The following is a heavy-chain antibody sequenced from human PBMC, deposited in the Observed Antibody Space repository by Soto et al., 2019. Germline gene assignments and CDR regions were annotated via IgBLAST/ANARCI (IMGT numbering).Heavy chain of an antibody. J-gene: IGHJ6*02. V-gene: IGHV3-21*01. D-gene: IGHD4-17*01. CDR3: ARDTTVVNPAYYYGMDV. CDR2: ISSSSSYI. CDR1: GFTFSSYS. Sequence: EVQLVESGGGLVTPGGSLRLSCAASGFTFSSYSMNWVRQAPGKGLEWVSSISSSSSYIYYADSVKGRFTISRDNAKNSLYLQMNSLRAEDTAVYYCARDTTVVNPAYYYGMDVWGQGTTVTVSS.